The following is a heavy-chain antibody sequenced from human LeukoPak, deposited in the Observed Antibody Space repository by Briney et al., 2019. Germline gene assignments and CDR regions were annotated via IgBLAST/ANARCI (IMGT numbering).Heavy chain of an antibody. V-gene: IGHV3-30-3*01. CDR1: GFTFSSYA. J-gene: IGHJ6*03. CDR3: AKDTDEITFGGDYYYYMDV. Sequence: GGSLRLSCAASGFTFSSYAMHWVRQAPGKGLEWVAVISYDGSNKYYADSVKGRFTISRDNSKNTLYLQMNSLRAEDTAIYYCAKDTDEITFGGDYYYYMDVWGKGTTVTVSS. D-gene: IGHD3-16*01. CDR2: ISYDGSNK.